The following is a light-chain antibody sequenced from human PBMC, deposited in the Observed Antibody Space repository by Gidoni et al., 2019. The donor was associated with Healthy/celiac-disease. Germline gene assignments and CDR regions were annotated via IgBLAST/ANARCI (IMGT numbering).Light chain of an antibody. CDR3: QPYYCPPRT. CDR1: QRVLYRSHNKNY. V-gene: IGKV4-1*01. CDR2: WAS. J-gene: IGKJ1*01. Sequence: DIVMTQSPDSLAVSLGERATINCKSSQRVLYRSHNKNYLAWCQQKPGQPPKLLIYWASTRESGVPDRFRGSGSGTDFTLTLRRRQAEDVAVFYSQPYYCPPRTFGHGTKVEIK.